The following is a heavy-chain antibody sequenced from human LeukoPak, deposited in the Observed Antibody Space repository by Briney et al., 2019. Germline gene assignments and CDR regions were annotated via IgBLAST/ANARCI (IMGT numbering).Heavy chain of an antibody. Sequence: PSETLSLTCAVYGGSFSGYYWSWIRQPPGKGLEWIGEINHSGSTNYNPSLKSRVTISVDTSKNQFSLKLSSVTAADTAVYYCARWLRLGYYYYYGMDVWGKGTTVTVSS. V-gene: IGHV4-34*01. CDR3: ARWLRLGYYYYYGMDV. D-gene: IGHD5-12*01. CDR1: GGSFSGYY. CDR2: INHSGST. J-gene: IGHJ6*04.